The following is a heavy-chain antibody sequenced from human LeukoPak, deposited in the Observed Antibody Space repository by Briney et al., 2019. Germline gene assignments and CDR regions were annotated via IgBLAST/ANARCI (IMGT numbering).Heavy chain of an antibody. Sequence: GGSLRLSCGASGFTLSSNWMTWVRQAPGRGLEWVASIKQDGSVKYYVDFVKGRFTISRDNARNSLSLQMDSLGVEDTAVYFCARWGQTSGYYYVDNWGQGTLVTVSS. J-gene: IGHJ4*02. CDR3: ARWGQTSGYYYVDN. V-gene: IGHV3-7*01. CDR1: GFTLSSNW. D-gene: IGHD5-12*01. CDR2: IKQDGSVK.